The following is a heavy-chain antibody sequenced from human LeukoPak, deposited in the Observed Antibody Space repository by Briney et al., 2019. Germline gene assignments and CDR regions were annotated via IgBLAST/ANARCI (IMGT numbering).Heavy chain of an antibody. CDR1: GFTVSSNY. Sequence: GGSLRLSCAASGFTVSSNYMSWVRQAPGKGLEWVSVIYSGGSTYYADSVKGRFTISRDNSKNTLYLQMNSLRAEDTAVYYCARSSMVRGGYRDYWGQGTLVTVSS. J-gene: IGHJ4*02. D-gene: IGHD3-10*01. CDR3: ARSSMVRGGYRDY. V-gene: IGHV3-66*01. CDR2: IYSGGST.